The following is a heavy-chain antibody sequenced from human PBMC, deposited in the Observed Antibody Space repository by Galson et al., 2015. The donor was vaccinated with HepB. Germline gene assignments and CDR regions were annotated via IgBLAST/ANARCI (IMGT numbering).Heavy chain of an antibody. V-gene: IGHV3-48*04. D-gene: IGHD6-19*01. CDR2: ISSSTSSI. Sequence: SLRLACAASGFTFSSYSMNWVRQAPGKWLEWVSYISSSTSSIYYADSVKGRFTISRDNAKNSLYLQMNSLRAEDTAVYYCARVRSGWYFDLWGRGTLVTVS. J-gene: IGHJ2*01. CDR1: GFTFSSYS. CDR3: ARVRSGWYFDL.